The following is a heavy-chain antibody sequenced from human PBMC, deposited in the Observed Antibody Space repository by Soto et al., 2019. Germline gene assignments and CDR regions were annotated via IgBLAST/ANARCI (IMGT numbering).Heavy chain of an antibody. CDR2: TYYRSKWYN. D-gene: IGHD3-10*01. CDR1: GDSVSSNSAA. J-gene: IGHJ6*02. Sequence: SQTLSLTCAISGDSVSSNSAAWNWIRQSPSRGLEWLGRTYYRSKWYNDYAVSVKSRITINPDTSKNRFSLQLNSVTPEDTAVYYCARGRGVASVGYYYYGMDVWGQGTTVTVSS. CDR3: ARGRGVASVGYYYYGMDV. V-gene: IGHV6-1*01.